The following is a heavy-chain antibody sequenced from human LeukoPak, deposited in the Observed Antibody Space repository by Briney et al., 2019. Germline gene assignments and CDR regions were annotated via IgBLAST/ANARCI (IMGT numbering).Heavy chain of an antibody. Sequence: PGGSLRLSCVASGFTFSTYAMNWVRQAPGKGLEWVSSISGSGDNTYYADSVEGRFTISRDNSKDTLYLQMNSLRAEDTAIYYCAKAGYGPEYYFHYWGQGTLVTVSS. V-gene: IGHV3-23*01. CDR3: AKAGYGPEYYFHY. J-gene: IGHJ4*02. CDR2: ISGSGDNT. CDR1: GFTFSTYA. D-gene: IGHD2/OR15-2a*01.